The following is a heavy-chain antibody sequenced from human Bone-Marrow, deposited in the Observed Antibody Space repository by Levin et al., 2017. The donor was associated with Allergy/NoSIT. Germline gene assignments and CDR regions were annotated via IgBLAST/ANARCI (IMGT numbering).Heavy chain of an antibody. Sequence: PSETLSLTCSVSGGTISRSESYWGWIRQSPGKGLEWIATIHYSGRMYFNPALDSRVTISVEKSKNIFSLRLNSVTAADTGVYYCARLTVRALADYWGLGTLVTVSS. D-gene: IGHD4-11*01. V-gene: IGHV4-39*02. CDR1: GGTISRSESY. CDR3: ARLTVRALADY. CDR2: IHYSGRM. J-gene: IGHJ4*02.